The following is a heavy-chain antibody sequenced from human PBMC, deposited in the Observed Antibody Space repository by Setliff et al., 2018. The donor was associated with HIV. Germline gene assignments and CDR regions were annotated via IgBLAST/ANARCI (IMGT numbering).Heavy chain of an antibody. J-gene: IGHJ5*02. CDR1: GDSATNSRYY. V-gene: IGHV4-39*01. CDR3: ARGGTSSNWFGP. Sequence: KSSETLSLTCTVSGDSATNSRYYWAWIRQPPGKGLEYIGSIHYDERTYYNPSLKSRVTISLDTSKNQFSLNLTSVTAADTAVYYCARGGTSSNWFGPWGQGTLVTVSS. D-gene: IGHD2-2*01. CDR2: IHYDERT.